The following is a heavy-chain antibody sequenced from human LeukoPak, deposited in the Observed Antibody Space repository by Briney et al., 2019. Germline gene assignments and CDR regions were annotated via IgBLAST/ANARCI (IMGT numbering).Heavy chain of an antibody. CDR1: GYTFTSYG. CDR2: ISAYNGNT. D-gene: IGHD6-13*01. CDR3: ARELAAAGTPSY. J-gene: IGHJ4*02. V-gene: IGHV1-18*01. Sequence: ASVKVSCKASGYTFTSYGISWVRQAPGQGLEWMGWISAYNGNTNYAQKLQGRVTMTTDTSTSIAYMELRSLRSDDTAVYYCARELAAAGTPSYWGQGTLVTVSS.